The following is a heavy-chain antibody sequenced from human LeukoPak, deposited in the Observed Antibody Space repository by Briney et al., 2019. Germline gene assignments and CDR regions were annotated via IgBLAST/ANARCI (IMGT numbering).Heavy chain of an antibody. V-gene: IGHV4-39*01. D-gene: IGHD3-22*01. CDR2: IYYSGST. CDR1: GGSISSSSYY. J-gene: IGHJ5*02. CDR3: ARHYYDSREKQINWFDP. Sequence: SETLSLTCTVSGGSISSSSYYWGWIRQPPGKGLEWIGSIYYSGSTYYNPSLKSRVTISVDTSKNQFSLKLSSVTAADTAVYYCARHYYDSREKQINWFDPWGQGTLVIVSS.